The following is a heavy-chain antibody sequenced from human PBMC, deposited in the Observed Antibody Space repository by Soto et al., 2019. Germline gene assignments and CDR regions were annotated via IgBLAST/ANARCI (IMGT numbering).Heavy chain of an antibody. V-gene: IGHV1-69*13. J-gene: IGHJ6*02. D-gene: IGHD4-4*01. CDR2: IIPIFGTA. CDR3: ARDTVTSDYYYYYGMDV. Sequence: ASVKVSCKASGGTFSSYAISWVRQAPGQGLEWMGGIIPIFGTANYAQKFQGRVTITADESTSTAYMELSSLRSEDTAVYYCARDTVTSDYYYYYGMDVWGQGTTVTVSS. CDR1: GGTFSSYA.